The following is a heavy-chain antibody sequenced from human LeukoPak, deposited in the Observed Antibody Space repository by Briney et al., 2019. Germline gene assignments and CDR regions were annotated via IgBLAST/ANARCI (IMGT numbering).Heavy chain of an antibody. CDR1: GFTFSSYA. CDR3: ARDPLGYCSSTSCYHDY. D-gene: IGHD2-2*01. CDR2: ISSSSSYI. J-gene: IGHJ4*02. V-gene: IGHV3-21*01. Sequence: GGSLRLSCAASGFTFSSYAMNWVRQAPGKGLEWVSSISSSSSYIYYADSVKGRFTISRDNAKNSLYLQMNSLRAEDTAVYYCARDPLGYCSSTSCYHDYWGQGTLVTVSS.